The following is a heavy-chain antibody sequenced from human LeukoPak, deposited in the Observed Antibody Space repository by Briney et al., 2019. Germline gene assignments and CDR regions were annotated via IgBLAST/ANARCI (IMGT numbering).Heavy chain of an antibody. CDR2: IRYDGSNK. Sequence: PGGSLRLSCAASGFTSSSYGMHWVRQAPGKGLEWVAFIRYDGSNKYYADSVKGRFTISRDNSKNTLYLQMNSLRAEDTAVYYCAKLISPNSSGWYGFGYWGQGTLVTVSS. CDR1: GFTSSSYG. V-gene: IGHV3-30*02. D-gene: IGHD6-19*01. CDR3: AKLISPNSSGWYGFGY. J-gene: IGHJ4*02.